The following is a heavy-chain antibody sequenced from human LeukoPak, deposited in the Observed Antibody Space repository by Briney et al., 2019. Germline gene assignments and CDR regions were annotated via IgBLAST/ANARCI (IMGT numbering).Heavy chain of an antibody. CDR2: IYHSGST. CDR3: ARAGGLYCSSTSCPFDY. D-gene: IGHD2-2*01. CDR1: GGSISRSNW. Sequence: SETLSLTCAVSGGSISRSNWWSWVRQPPGKGLEWIGEIYHSGSTNYNPSLKSRVTISVDKTKNPFSLKLSSVTAADTAVYYCARAGGLYCSSTSCPFDYWGQGTLVTVSS. J-gene: IGHJ4*02. V-gene: IGHV4-4*02.